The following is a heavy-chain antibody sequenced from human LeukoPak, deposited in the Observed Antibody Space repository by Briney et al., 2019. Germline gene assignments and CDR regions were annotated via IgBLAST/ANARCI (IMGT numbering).Heavy chain of an antibody. CDR2: ISGSGDTT. J-gene: IGHJ4*02. D-gene: IGHD2-15*01. Sequence: GGPLRLPCAASGFTFRSYAMSWVRQAPGKGLEWVSAISGSGDTTYYADSVKGRFTISRDNSKNTLYLQMNSLRPEDTAIYYCAKGSGGSCHSATDYWGQGTLVTVSS. V-gene: IGHV3-23*01. CDR3: AKGSGGSCHSATDY. CDR1: GFTFRSYA.